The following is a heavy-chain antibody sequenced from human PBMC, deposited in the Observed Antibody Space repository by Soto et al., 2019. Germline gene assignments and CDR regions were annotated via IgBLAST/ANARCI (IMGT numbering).Heavy chain of an antibody. CDR1: GFTFSSYA. V-gene: IGHV3-23*01. CDR2: ISGSGGST. D-gene: IGHD2-2*02. CDR3: AKDLWDIVVVPAAIKTYYGMDV. J-gene: IGHJ6*02. Sequence: PGGSLRLSCAASGFTFSSYAMSWVRQAPGKGLEWVSAISGSGGSTYYADSVKGRFTISRDNSKNTLYLQMNSLRAEDTAVYYCAKDLWDIVVVPAAIKTYYGMDVWGQGTTVTVSS.